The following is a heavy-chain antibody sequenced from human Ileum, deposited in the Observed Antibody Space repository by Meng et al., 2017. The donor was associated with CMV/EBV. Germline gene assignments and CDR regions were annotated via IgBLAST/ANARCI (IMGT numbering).Heavy chain of an antibody. V-gene: IGHV3-11*01. J-gene: IGHJ4*02. Sequence: GESLKISCAASGFTFSDYYMSWIRQAPGKGLEWVSYISSSGSTIYYADSVKGRFTISRDNAKNSLYLQMNSLRAEDTAVYYCASGPTVTNAGVDDYWGQGTLVTVSS. D-gene: IGHD4-17*01. CDR3: ASGPTVTNAGVDDY. CDR2: ISSSGSTI. CDR1: GFTFSDYY.